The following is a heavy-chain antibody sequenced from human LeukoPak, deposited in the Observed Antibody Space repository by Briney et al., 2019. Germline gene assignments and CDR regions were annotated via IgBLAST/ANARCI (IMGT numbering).Heavy chain of an antibody. CDR2: INSDGSST. CDR1: GFTFSIYW. Sequence: GGSLRLSCAASGFTFSIYWMHWVRQPPGKGLVWVSRINSDGSSTSYADSMKGRLTISRDNAKNTLYLQMNSLRVEDTALYYCARDAPGNTALDYWGQGSLVTVSS. CDR3: ARDAPGNTALDY. V-gene: IGHV3-74*01. J-gene: IGHJ4*02. D-gene: IGHD5-18*01.